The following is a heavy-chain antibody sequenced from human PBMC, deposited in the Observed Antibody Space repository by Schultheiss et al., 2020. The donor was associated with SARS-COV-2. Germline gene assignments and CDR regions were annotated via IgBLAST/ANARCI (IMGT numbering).Heavy chain of an antibody. CDR1: GFTFSSYW. D-gene: IGHD3-9*01. CDR2: IKQDGSEK. J-gene: IGHJ6*02. CDR3: ARSLGYYDILTGYHPAHYGMDV. V-gene: IGHV3-7*01. Sequence: GGSLRLSCAASGFTFSSYWMSWVRQAPGKGLEWVANIKQDGSEKYYVDSVKGRFTISRDNAKNSLYLQMNSLRAEDTAVYYCARSLGYYDILTGYHPAHYGMDVWGQGTTLTVSS.